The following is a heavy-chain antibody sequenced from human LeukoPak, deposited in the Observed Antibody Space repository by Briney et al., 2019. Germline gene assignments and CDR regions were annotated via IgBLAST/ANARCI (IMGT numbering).Heavy chain of an antibody. CDR1: GFTFSSYA. CDR2: ISGSGGST. CDR3: AKEDCSSTSCYTGENGFDY. Sequence: GGSLRLSCAASGFTFSSYAMSWVRQAPGKGLEWVSAISGSGGSTYYADPVKGRFTISRDNSKNTLYLQMNSLRAEDTAVYYCAKEDCSSTSCYTGENGFDYWGQGTLVTVSS. D-gene: IGHD2-2*02. V-gene: IGHV3-23*01. J-gene: IGHJ4*02.